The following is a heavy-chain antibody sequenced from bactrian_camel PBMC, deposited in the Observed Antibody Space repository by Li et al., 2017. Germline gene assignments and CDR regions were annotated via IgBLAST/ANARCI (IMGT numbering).Heavy chain of an antibody. Sequence: EVQLVESGGGSVQTGGSLRLSCAVSGDTASDSCMGWFRQSPGKGREGVATIHTTLGVTSYADSVKGRFSISIDSAKNTVYLQMNSLKPEDTAMYYCAADHRGLWTGYPSLRPDEYGAWGQGTQVTVS. V-gene: IGHV3S40*01. J-gene: IGHJ4*01. D-gene: IGHD4*01. CDR3: AADHRGLWTGYPSLRPDEYGA. CDR1: GDTASDSC. CDR2: IHTTLGVT.